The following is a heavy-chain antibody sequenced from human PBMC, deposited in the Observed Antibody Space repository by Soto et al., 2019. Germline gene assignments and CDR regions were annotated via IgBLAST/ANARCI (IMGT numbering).Heavy chain of an antibody. CDR1: GYTFTGYY. V-gene: IGHV1-2*04. D-gene: IGHD6-6*01. Sequence: GASVKVSCTASGYTFTGYYMHWVRQAPGQGLEWMGWINPNSGGTNYAQKFQGWVTMTRDTSISTAYMELSRLRSDDTAVYYCARGYYSSSLDFDYWGQGTLVTVSS. CDR2: INPNSGGT. J-gene: IGHJ4*02. CDR3: ARGYYSSSLDFDY.